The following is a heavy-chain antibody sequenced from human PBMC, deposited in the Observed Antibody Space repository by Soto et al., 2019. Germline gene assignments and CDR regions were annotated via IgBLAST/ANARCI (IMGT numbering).Heavy chain of an antibody. CDR2: ISYDGSNK. CDR1: GFTFSSYG. Sequence: GGSLRLSCAASGFTFSSYGMHWVRQAPGKGLEWVAVISYDGSNKYYADSVKGRFTISRDNSKNTLYLQMNSLRAEDTAVYYCAKDGYYYDSSGYYTDCWGQGTLVTVSS. V-gene: IGHV3-30*18. J-gene: IGHJ4*02. CDR3: AKDGYYYDSSGYYTDC. D-gene: IGHD3-22*01.